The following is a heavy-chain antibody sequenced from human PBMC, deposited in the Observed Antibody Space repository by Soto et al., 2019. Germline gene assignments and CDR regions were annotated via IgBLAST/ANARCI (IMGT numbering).Heavy chain of an antibody. Sequence: PSETLSLTCTVSGGSISSYYWSWIRQPPGKGLEWIGYIYYSGSTNYNPSLKSRVTISVDTSKNQFSLKLSSVTAADTAVYYCARANYFDSSGPFDYWGPGTLVTVS. CDR2: IYYSGST. V-gene: IGHV4-59*01. CDR3: ARANYFDSSGPFDY. CDR1: GGSISSYY. D-gene: IGHD3-22*01. J-gene: IGHJ4*02.